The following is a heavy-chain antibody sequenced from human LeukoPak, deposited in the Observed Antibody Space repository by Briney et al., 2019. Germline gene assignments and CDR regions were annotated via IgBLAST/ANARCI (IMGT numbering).Heavy chain of an antibody. D-gene: IGHD6-25*01. J-gene: IGHJ5*02. Sequence: SETLSLTCAVYGGSFSGFYWSWIRHVPGKWLEWIGEINYTGSTSYNPSLKSRVTISVDTSQNQFFLLLTSVTAADTAVYYCARVAGYLPTRWFDPWGQGTHVTVSS. CDR3: ARVAGYLPTRWFDP. V-gene: IGHV4-34*01. CDR1: GGSFSGFY. CDR2: INYTGST.